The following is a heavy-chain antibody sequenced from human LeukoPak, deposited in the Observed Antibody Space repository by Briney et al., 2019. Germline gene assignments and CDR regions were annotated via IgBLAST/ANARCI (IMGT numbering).Heavy chain of an antibody. CDR3: ARNPGIAVAGTGY. Sequence: ATVKVSCKASGYTFTSYAMHWVRQAPGQRLEWMGWINAGNGNTKYSQKFQGRVTITRDTSASTAYMELSSLRSEDTAVYHCARNPGIAVAGTGYWGQGTLVTVSS. D-gene: IGHD6-19*01. CDR1: GYTFTSYA. J-gene: IGHJ4*02. CDR2: INAGNGNT. V-gene: IGHV1-3*01.